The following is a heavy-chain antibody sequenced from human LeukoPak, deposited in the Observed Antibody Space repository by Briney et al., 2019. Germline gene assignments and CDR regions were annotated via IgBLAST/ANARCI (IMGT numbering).Heavy chain of an antibody. CDR1: GFIVTNSY. CDR2: IYGDGST. V-gene: IGHV3-66*01. J-gene: IGHJ4*02. Sequence: GGSLRLSCAASGFIVTNSYISWVRQAPGKGLEWVSVIYGDGSTLYSDAAKGRFTISRDVSRNMVYLQVNGLTAADTAVYYCTRAQTGFTSGWNIFGYWGQGALVTVSS. D-gene: IGHD6-19*01. CDR3: TRAQTGFTSGWNIFGY.